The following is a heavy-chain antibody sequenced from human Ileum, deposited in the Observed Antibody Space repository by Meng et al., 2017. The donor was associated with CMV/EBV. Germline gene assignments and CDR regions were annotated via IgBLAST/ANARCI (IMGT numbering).Heavy chain of an antibody. Sequence: QVQLRGAGPGLVKPSETLSYTCSFSGSSIRSYCWSWTRQPAGKGLEWIGRFTARGNTNYNPSLKGRVTMSLDTSLNQFSLRLNSVTAADTAVYYCARDVIRDDTGSWFDPWGQGTLVTVSS. J-gene: IGHJ5*02. V-gene: IGHV4-4*07. CDR3: ARDVIRDDTGSWFDP. D-gene: IGHD3-9*01. CDR1: GSSIRSYC. CDR2: FTARGNT.